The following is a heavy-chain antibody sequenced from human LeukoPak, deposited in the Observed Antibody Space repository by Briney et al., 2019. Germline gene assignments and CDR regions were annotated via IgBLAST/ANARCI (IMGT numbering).Heavy chain of an antibody. CDR3: GRGGDSSNCYPGYFDY. CDR2: IKSDGRST. J-gene: IGHJ4*02. CDR1: GYTFSNYC. D-gene: IGHD6-13*01. V-gene: IGHV3-74*01. Sequence: GGSLTLSCAPSGYTFSNYCMHWVRQAPGKGPVWVSRIKSDGRSTRFADSVQGRFNIYRDNGEKQLYLQMNSRRAEDTSLCYRGRGGDSSNCYPGYFDYWGQGALVTVSS.